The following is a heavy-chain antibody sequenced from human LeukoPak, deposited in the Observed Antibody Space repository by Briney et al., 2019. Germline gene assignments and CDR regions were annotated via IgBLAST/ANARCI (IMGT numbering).Heavy chain of an antibody. V-gene: IGHV3-23*01. CDR3: AKAPRAAAGTYNGMDV. Sequence: GGFLRLSCAASGFTFSSYAMSWVRQAPGKGLEWVSAISGSGGSTYYADSVKGRFTISRDNSKNTLYLQMNCLRAEDTAVYYCAKAPRAAAGTYNGMDVWGQGTTVTVSS. J-gene: IGHJ6*02. CDR2: ISGSGGST. D-gene: IGHD6-13*01. CDR1: GFTFSSYA.